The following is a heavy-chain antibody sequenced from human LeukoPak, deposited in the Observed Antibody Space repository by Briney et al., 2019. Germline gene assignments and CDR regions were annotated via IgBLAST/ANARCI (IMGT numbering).Heavy chain of an antibody. CDR1: GYTFIDHY. D-gene: IGHD3-10*01. J-gene: IGHJ5*02. V-gene: IGHV1-2*02. CDR3: ARARSQNYYNSGVP. Sequence: GASVKVSCKGSGYTFIDHYMDWVRQAPGQGLEWMGWINPNSGGTNYAQKFQGRVTMTRDTSISTAYMELSRLTSDDTAVYYCARARSQNYYNSGVPWGQGTLVTVSS. CDR2: INPNSGGT.